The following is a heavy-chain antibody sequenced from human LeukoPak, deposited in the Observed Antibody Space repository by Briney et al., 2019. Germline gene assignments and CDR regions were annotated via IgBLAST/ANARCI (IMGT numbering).Heavy chain of an antibody. D-gene: IGHD1-1*01. CDR1: GFTFSSYS. J-gene: IGHJ4*02. CDR3: ASPNDVGY. CDR2: ISSSSSTI. Sequence: GGSLRLSCAASGFTFSSYSMSWVRQAPGKGLEWVSYISSSSSTIYYADSVKGRFTISRDNAKNSLYLQMNSLRAEDTAVYYCASPNDVGYWGQGTLVTVSS. V-gene: IGHV3-48*01.